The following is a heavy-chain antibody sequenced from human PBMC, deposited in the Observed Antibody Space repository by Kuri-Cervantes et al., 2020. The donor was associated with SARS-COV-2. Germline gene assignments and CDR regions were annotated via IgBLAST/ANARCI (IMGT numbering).Heavy chain of an antibody. CDR2: INPSGGST. V-gene: IGHV1-46*01. Sequence: ASVKVSCKASGYTFTSYYMHWVRQAPGQGLEWMGIINPSGGSTSYAQKFQGRVTMTRVTSTSTVYMELSSLRSDDTAVYYCAREDIVVVPAYYDDAFGIWGQGTMVTVSS. J-gene: IGHJ3*02. CDR3: AREDIVVVPAYYDDAFGI. CDR1: GYTFTSYY. D-gene: IGHD2-2*01.